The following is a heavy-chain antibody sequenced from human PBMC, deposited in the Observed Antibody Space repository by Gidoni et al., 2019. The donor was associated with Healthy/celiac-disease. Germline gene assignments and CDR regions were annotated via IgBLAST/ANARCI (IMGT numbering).Heavy chain of an antibody. V-gene: IGHV4-59*08. J-gene: IGHJ4*02. D-gene: IGHD5-18*01. CDR3: ARLSTAMVTPDY. CDR1: GGSISSYY. Sequence: QVQLQESGPGLVKPSETLSLTCTVSGGSISSYYWSWIRQPPGKGLEWIGYIYYSGSTNYNPPLKSRVTISVDTSKNQFSLKLSSVTAADTAVYYCARLSTAMVTPDYWGQGTLVTVSS. CDR2: IYYSGST.